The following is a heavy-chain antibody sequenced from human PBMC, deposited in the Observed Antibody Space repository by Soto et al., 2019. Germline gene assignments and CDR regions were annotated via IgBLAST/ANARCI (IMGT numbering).Heavy chain of an antibody. J-gene: IGHJ4*02. D-gene: IGHD6-6*01. CDR2: ISTSIDAT. Sequence: GGSLRLSXAASGFAFSNYAMHWVRQAPGKGLEWVSSISTSIDATYYADSVKGRFTISRGDSKNTLYLQMNSLRAEDSALYYCAKDRTVAARNFDYWGQGTQVTVSS. CDR3: AKDRTVAARNFDY. V-gene: IGHV3-23*01. CDR1: GFAFSNYA.